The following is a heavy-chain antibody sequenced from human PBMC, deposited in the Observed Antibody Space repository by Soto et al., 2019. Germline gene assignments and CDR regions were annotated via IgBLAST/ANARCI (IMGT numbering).Heavy chain of an antibody. D-gene: IGHD3-22*01. J-gene: IGHJ4*02. Sequence: PSETLSLTCTVSGDSISSYYWSWIRQPPGKGLEWIGYIYYSGSTNYNPSLKSRVTISVDTSKKQFSLKLSSVTAADTAVYYCARADYDSRGYYSFFRNWGQGTLVTVSS. V-gene: IGHV4-59*08. CDR1: GDSISSYY. CDR2: IYYSGST. CDR3: ARADYDSRGYYSFFRN.